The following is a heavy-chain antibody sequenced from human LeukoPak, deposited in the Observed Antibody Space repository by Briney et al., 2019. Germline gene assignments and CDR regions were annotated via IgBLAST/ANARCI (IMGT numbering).Heavy chain of an antibody. CDR2: INHSGST. CDR1: GGSFSGYY. J-gene: IGHJ1*01. D-gene: IGHD3-3*01. CDR3: ARGLYYDFWSGYYTGHFQH. V-gene: IGHV4-34*01. Sequence: SETLSLTCAVYGGSFSGYYWSWIRQPPGKGLEWIGEINHSGSTNYNPSLKSRVIISVDTSKNQFSLKLSSVTAADTAVYYCARGLYYDFWSGYYTGHFQHWGQGTLVTVSS.